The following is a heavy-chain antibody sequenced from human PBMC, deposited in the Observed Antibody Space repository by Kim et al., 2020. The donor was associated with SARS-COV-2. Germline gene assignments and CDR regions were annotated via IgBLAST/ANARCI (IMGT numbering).Heavy chain of an antibody. Sequence: GGSLRLSCAASGFTFSDYYMSWIRQAPGKGLEWVSYISSSGSTIYYADSVKGRFTISRDNAKNSLYLQMNSLRAEDTAVYYCARGPPYGSGLVPAPYYMDVWGKGTTVTVSS. CDR1: GFTFSDYY. J-gene: IGHJ6*03. D-gene: IGHD3-10*01. CDR3: ARGPPYGSGLVPAPYYMDV. V-gene: IGHV3-11*01. CDR2: ISSSGSTI.